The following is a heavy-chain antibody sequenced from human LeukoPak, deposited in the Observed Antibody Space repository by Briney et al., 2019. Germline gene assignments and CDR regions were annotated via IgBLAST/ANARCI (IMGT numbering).Heavy chain of an antibody. J-gene: IGHJ6*02. CDR2: ISAYKGNT. CDR3: ARAPVPYDFWSGYSDYYGMDV. Sequence: GASVKVSCKASGYTFTSYGISWVRQAPGQGLEWMGWISAYKGNTNYAQKLQGRVTMTTDTSTSTAYMELRSLRSDDTAVYYCARAPVPYDFWSGYSDYYGMDVWGQGTTVTVSS. CDR1: GYTFTSYG. V-gene: IGHV1-18*01. D-gene: IGHD3-3*01.